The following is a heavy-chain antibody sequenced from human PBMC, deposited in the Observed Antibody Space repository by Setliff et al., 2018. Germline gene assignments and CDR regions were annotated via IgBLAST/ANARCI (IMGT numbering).Heavy chain of an antibody. Sequence: PSETLSLTCTVSGYSITSGYYWGWIRQSPGKGLEWLGSLFHTGTPYYNPSLQSRLTMSVDTSNNQFSLKLNSVTADDAAVYYCARHLWGRWMATSSDCFDYWGQGSLVTVSS. V-gene: IGHV4-38-2*02. CDR1: GYSITSGYY. CDR2: LFHTGTP. D-gene: IGHD5-12*01. CDR3: ARHLWGRWMATSSDCFDY. J-gene: IGHJ4*02.